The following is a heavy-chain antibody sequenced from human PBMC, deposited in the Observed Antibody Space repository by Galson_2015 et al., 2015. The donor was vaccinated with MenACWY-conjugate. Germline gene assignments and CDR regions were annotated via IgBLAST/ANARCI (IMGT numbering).Heavy chain of an antibody. Sequence: SLRLSCAASGFTFKTYAFHWVRQAPGKGLEWVAVISSDGNNKHYADSVKGRFTISRDNSKSTLFLQMNSLRPEDTAVFYCARDRGGLKWFGDLYCFDNWGQGTLVTVSS. D-gene: IGHD3-10*01. CDR1: GFTFKTYA. V-gene: IGHV3-30*04. CDR2: ISSDGNNK. J-gene: IGHJ4*02. CDR3: ARDRGGLKWFGDLYCFDN.